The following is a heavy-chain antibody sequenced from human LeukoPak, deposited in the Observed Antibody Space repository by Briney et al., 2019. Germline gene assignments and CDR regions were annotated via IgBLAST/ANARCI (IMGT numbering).Heavy chain of an antibody. CDR3: VQGGQYTRAYSDAFGL. Sequence: PGRSLRLSCAASGITFSHHGMDWVRQAPGKGLEWAAGIQYDGSIKFYLDSVKGRFTISRDNSKNTLDLQMNSLRFEDTAVYFCVQGGQYTRAYSDAFGLWGQGTMVTVSS. CDR1: GITFSHHG. D-gene: IGHD2-21*01. CDR2: IQYDGSIK. V-gene: IGHV3-30*03. J-gene: IGHJ3*01.